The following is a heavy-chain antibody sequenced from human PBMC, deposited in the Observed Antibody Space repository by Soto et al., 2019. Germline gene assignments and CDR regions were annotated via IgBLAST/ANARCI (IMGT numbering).Heavy chain of an antibody. V-gene: IGHV4-59*08. D-gene: IGHD3-22*01. CDR3: ARLADYYDSSGYYLTFDY. CDR1: GGSISSYY. CDR2: IYYSGST. Sequence: SETLSLTCTVSGGSISSYYWSWIRQPPGKGLEWIGYIYYSGSTNYNPSLKSRVTISVDTSKNQFSLKLSSVTAADTAVYYCARLADYYDSSGYYLTFDYWGQGTLVTVSS. J-gene: IGHJ4*02.